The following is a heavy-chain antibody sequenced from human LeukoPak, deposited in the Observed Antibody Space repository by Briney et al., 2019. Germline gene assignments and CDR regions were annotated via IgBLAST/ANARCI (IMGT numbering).Heavy chain of an antibody. D-gene: IGHD1-14*01. Sequence: SETLSLTCTVSGYSISSGYYWGWIRQPPGKGLEWIGSIYHSGSTYYNPSLKSRVTLSVDTSKNQFSLKLSSVTAADTAVYYCARAGPLGDAFDIWGQGTMVTVSS. CDR1: GYSISSGYY. CDR3: ARAGPLGDAFDI. V-gene: IGHV4-38-2*02. CDR2: IYHSGST. J-gene: IGHJ3*02.